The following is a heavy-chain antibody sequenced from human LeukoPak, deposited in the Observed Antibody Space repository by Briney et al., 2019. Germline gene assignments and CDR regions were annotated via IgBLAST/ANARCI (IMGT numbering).Heavy chain of an antibody. CDR2: IYHSGST. D-gene: IGHD3-22*01. Sequence: SETLSLTCAVSGGSISSGGYSWSWIRQPPGKGLEWIGYIYHSGSTYYNPSLKSRVTISVDRSKNRFSLKLSSVTAADTAVYYCARGPYYYDSSGYYVLSYAFDIWGQGTMVTVSS. V-gene: IGHV4-30-2*01. CDR3: ARGPYYYDSSGYYVLSYAFDI. J-gene: IGHJ3*02. CDR1: GGSISSGGYS.